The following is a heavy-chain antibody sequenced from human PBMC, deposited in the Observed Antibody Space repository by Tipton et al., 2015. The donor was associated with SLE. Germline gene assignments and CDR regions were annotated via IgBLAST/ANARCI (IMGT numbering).Heavy chain of an antibody. CDR3: ARRGSCRGGSCYASYFDY. Sequence: QVQLVQSGAEVKKPGSSVKVSCKASGDTFSTYAFTWVRQAPGQGLAWMGGIIPIIATANYAQKFQGRVTITADEATSTVYMELSSLTSEDTAVYYCARRGSCRGGSCYASYFDYWGQGTLVTVSS. CDR2: IIPIIATA. J-gene: IGHJ4*02. D-gene: IGHD2-15*01. CDR1: GDTFSTYA. V-gene: IGHV1-69*01.